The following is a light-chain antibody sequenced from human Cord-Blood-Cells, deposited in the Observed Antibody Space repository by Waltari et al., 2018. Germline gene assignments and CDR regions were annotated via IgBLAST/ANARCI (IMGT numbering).Light chain of an antibody. J-gene: IGLJ3*02. CDR1: SSDVGGYNY. CDR2: EVS. V-gene: IGLV2-8*01. Sequence: QSALTQPPSASGSPGQSVTISCTGTSSDVGGYNYVSWYQQHPGKAPKLMIYEVSTRPSGVPDRFSGSKSGNTASLTVSGLQAEDEADYYCSSYAGSNNFVFGGGTKLTVL. CDR3: SSYAGSNNFV.